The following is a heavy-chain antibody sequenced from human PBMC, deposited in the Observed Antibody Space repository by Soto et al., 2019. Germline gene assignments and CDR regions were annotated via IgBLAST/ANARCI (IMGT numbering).Heavy chain of an antibody. CDR2: INHSGST. CDR1: GGSFSGYY. Sequence: SETLSLTCAVYGGSFSGYYWSWIRQPPGKGLEWIGEINHSGSTNYNPSLKSRVTISVDTSKNQFSLKLSSVTAADTAVYYCARGEDYYGMDVWGQGTTVTVSS. V-gene: IGHV4-34*01. CDR3: ARGEDYYGMDV. J-gene: IGHJ6*02.